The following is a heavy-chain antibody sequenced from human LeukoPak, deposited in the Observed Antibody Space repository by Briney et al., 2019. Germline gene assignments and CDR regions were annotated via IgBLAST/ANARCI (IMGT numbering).Heavy chain of an antibody. J-gene: IGHJ6*02. CDR3: ARDKTVRGAKGLYYYYGMDV. CDR1: GFTFSSYG. CDR2: ISYDGSNK. Sequence: PGGSLRLSCAASGFTFSSYGMHWVRQAPGKGLEWVAVISYDGSNKYYADSVKGRFTISRDNSKNTLYLQMNSLRAEDAAVYYCARDKTVRGAKGLYYYYGMDVWGQGTTVTVSS. V-gene: IGHV3-30*03. D-gene: IGHD3-10*01.